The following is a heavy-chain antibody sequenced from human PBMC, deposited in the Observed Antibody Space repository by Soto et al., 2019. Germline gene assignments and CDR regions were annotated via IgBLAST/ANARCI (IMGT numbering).Heavy chain of an antibody. Sequence: QVQLQKSGPGLVKPSQTLSLTCTVSGDSMGSGDYYWTWIRQPPGKGLEWIGYVYYIGTTFYNPYLVSRVNISIDTSKTHYSLRLTSVTAADTAVYYCSRGSTYYGFLTWGQGTLVTVSS. D-gene: IGHD3-10*01. CDR3: SRGSTYYGFLT. CDR2: VYYIGTT. J-gene: IGHJ5*02. CDR1: GDSMGSGDYY. V-gene: IGHV4-30-4*01.